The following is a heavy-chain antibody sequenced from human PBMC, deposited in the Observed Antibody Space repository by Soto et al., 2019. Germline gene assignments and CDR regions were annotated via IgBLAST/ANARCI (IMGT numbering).Heavy chain of an antibody. D-gene: IGHD4-4*01. CDR2: ISRSGGNM. CDR3: AKCNRPTAPFDY. CDR1: GFTFSDYY. Sequence: PGGSLRLSCAASGFTFSDYYMSWIRQAPGKGLEWVSGISRSGGNMYYADSVKGRFTISRDNAKSTMYLQMNSLRAEDTALYYCAKCNRPTAPFDYWGLGTLVTVSS. V-gene: IGHV3-11*01. J-gene: IGHJ4*02.